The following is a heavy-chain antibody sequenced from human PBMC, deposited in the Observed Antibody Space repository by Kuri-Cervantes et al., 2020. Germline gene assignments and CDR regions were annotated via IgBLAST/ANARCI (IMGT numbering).Heavy chain of an antibody. CDR1: GGSISSGGYS. Sequence: SCAVSGGSISSGGYSWSWIRQPPGKGLEWIGYIYHSGSTYYNPSLKSRVTISVDTSKNQFSLKLSSVTAADTAVYYCARGRGYSYGFVADAFDIWGQGTMVTVSS. V-gene: IGHV4-30-2*01. J-gene: IGHJ3*02. CDR2: IYHSGST. D-gene: IGHD5-18*01. CDR3: ARGRGYSYGFVADAFDI.